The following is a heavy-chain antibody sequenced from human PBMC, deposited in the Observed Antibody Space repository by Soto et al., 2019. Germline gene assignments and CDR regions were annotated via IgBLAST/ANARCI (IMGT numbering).Heavy chain of an antibody. CDR2: ITGDSNTT. Sequence: LRLSCAASGFTFSSYAMSWVRQAPGKGLEWVSIITGDSNTTYSADSVKGRFTISRDNSKNALYLQLNTLRAEDTAVYYCAREAEAAAGNYYYYYMDVWGKGTTVTVSS. D-gene: IGHD6-13*01. V-gene: IGHV3-23*01. CDR1: GFTFSSYA. CDR3: AREAEAAAGNYYYYYMDV. J-gene: IGHJ6*03.